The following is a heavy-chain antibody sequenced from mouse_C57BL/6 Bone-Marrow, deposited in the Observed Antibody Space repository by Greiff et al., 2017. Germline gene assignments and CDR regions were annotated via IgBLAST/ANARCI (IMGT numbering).Heavy chain of an antibody. J-gene: IGHJ3*01. CDR1: GYTFTDYN. D-gene: IGHD4-1*01. CDR2: INPNNGGT. Sequence: EVQLQQSGPELVKPGASVKIPCQASGYTFTDYNMDWVKQSHGKSLEWIGDINPNNGGTIYNQKFKGKATLTVDTSSSTAYMELRSLTSEDTAVYYGARRGLAWFAYWGQGTLVTVSA. V-gene: IGHV1-18*01. CDR3: ARRGLAWFAY.